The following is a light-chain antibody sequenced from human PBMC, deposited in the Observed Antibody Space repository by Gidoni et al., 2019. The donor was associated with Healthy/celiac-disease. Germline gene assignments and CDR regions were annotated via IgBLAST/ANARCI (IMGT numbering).Light chain of an antibody. V-gene: IGKV3-11*01. J-gene: IGKJ4*01. CDR3: QQRSNWPPRGT. Sequence: DIVLTQSPATLSLSPGERATLSCRASQSVSSYLAWYQQKPGQAPRLLIYDASNRATGIPARCSGSGSGTDFTLTISSLEAEDFAVYYCQQRSNWPPRGTFGGGTKVEIK. CDR2: DAS. CDR1: QSVSSY.